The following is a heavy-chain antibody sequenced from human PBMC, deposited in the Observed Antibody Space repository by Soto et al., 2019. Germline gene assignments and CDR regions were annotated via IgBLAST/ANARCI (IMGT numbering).Heavy chain of an antibody. CDR1: GYAFTDHG. V-gene: IGHV1-18*01. Sequence: QVQLVQSGGEVKKPGASVRVSCKASGYAFTDHGMSWVRQAPGQGLEWMGCISTHNGDTNYAQNLHGRVTMTTDTSTSTADMELRSLRSDDTAVYYCARGLSLSDYYVDYWGQGTLVTVSS. J-gene: IGHJ4*02. D-gene: IGHD3-22*01. CDR2: ISTHNGDT. CDR3: ARGLSLSDYYVDY.